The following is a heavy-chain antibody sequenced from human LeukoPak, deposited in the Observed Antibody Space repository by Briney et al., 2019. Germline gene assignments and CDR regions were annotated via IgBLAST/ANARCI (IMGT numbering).Heavy chain of an antibody. Sequence: ASVKVSCKVSGYTLTELSMHWVRQAPGKGLEWMGGFDPEDGETIYAQKFQGRVTMTEGTSTDTAYMELSSLRSEDTAVYYCATTPPEVAVPHYYYYYGMDVWGQGTTVTVSS. D-gene: IGHD2-15*01. CDR3: ATTPPEVAVPHYYYYYGMDV. V-gene: IGHV1-24*01. J-gene: IGHJ6*02. CDR1: GYTLTELS. CDR2: FDPEDGET.